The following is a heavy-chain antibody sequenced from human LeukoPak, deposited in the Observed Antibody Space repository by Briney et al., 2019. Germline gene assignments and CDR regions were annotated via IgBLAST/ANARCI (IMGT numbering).Heavy chain of an antibody. CDR1: GFPFSNFG. D-gene: IGHD2-8*01. Sequence: GGSLRLSCTASGFPFSNFGIHWVRQAPGRGLEWVAVISYDGSNKYYADSVKGRFTISRDNSRNTLYLQMNSLRAEDTAVCYCARVQEQQLVLYAFDIWGQGTTVTVSS. V-gene: IGHV3-30*03. CDR2: ISYDGSNK. J-gene: IGHJ3*02. CDR3: ARVQEQQLVLYAFDI.